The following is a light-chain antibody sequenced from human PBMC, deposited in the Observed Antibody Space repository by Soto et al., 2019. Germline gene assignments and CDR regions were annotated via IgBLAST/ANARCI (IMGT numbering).Light chain of an antibody. Sequence: DIQMTQSPSSLSASVGDRVTITCRASQSISSHLNWYQQKPGKAPQLLIYEASSLQGGVPSRFSGRGSGTDFTLPISRLQADDFAIYYCQQRYSMPLTFGPGTRVDIK. J-gene: IGKJ3*01. V-gene: IGKV1-39*01. CDR3: QQRYSMPLT. CDR1: QSISSH. CDR2: EAS.